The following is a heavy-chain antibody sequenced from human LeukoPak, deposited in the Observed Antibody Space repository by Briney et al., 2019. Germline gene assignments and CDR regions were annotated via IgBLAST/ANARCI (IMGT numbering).Heavy chain of an antibody. V-gene: IGHV4-34*01. CDR3: AARPQWPV. D-gene: IGHD6-19*01. J-gene: IGHJ4*02. CDR2: INHSGST. Sequence: SETLSLTCAVSGGSFSGYYWSWIRQPPGKGLEWIGEINHSGSTNYSPSLKSRVTISVDTSKNQFSLKLSSVTAADTAVYYCAARPQWPVWGQGILVTVSS. CDR1: GGSFSGYY.